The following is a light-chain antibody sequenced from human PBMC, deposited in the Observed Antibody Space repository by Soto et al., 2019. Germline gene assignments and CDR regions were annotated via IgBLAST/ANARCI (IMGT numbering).Light chain of an antibody. V-gene: IGKV3-20*01. CDR1: QSVSKY. Sequence: EIVLTQSPGTLALSPGEAATLSCRASQSVSKYLSWYQQKPGQAPRLLIYGAYSRATGIPDSFSGSGSGTDFTLTISRLEPEDFAVYYCQQYGGSPQTFGQGTKVEIK. CDR3: QQYGGSPQT. CDR2: GAY. J-gene: IGKJ1*01.